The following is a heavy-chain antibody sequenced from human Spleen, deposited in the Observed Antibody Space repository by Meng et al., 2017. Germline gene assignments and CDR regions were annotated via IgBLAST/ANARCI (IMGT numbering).Heavy chain of an antibody. D-gene: IGHD3-10*01. CDR2: INHSGST. V-gene: IGHV4-34*01. CDR1: GGSFSGYY. CDR3: ARVITMVRGRFDY. Sequence: QGQLQPWGAGLLKPSETLSLTCAVYGGSFSGYYWSWIRQPPGKGLEWIGEINHSGSTNYNPSLKSRVTISVDTSKNQFSLKLSSVTAADTAVYYCARVITMVRGRFDYWGQGTLVTVSS. J-gene: IGHJ4*02.